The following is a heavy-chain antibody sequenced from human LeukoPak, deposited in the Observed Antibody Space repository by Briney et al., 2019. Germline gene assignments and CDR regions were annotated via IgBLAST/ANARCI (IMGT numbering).Heavy chain of an antibody. D-gene: IGHD4-17*01. J-gene: IGHJ4*02. CDR1: GFTFSSYW. V-gene: IGHV3-74*01. Sequence: PGGSLRLSCAASGFTFSSYWMHWVRQAPGKGLVGVSRINSDGSSTSYADSVKGRFTISRDNAKNTLYLQMNSLRVEDTAVYYCARVSPEGDYDYWGQGTLVTVSS. CDR3: ARVSPEGDYDY. CDR2: INSDGSST.